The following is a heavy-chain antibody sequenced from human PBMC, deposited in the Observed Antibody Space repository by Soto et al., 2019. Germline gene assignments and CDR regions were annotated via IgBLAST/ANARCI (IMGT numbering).Heavy chain of an antibody. CDR3: TRVINGRSGLFDY. CDR2: ISSDGSTT. V-gene: IGHV3-74*01. J-gene: IGHJ4*02. CDR1: GFTFTRYS. D-gene: IGHD2-8*01. Sequence: GGSLRLSCAASGFTFTRYSMNWVRQAPGKGLEWVSRISSDGSTTNYADSVKGRFTISRDNARNTLFLQMDSLRAEDTALYYCTRVINGRSGLFDYWGQGTLVTVSS.